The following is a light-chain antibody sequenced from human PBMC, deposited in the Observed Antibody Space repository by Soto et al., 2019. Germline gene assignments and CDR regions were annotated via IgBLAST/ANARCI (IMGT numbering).Light chain of an antibody. CDR3: QQYSSSRT. Sequence: EIVLTQSPGTLSLSPGERATLSCRASQSVSSTYLAWYQQRPGQAPRLLIYGASSRATGIPDRFSGSASGTDFTLTISRLEPEDFAVYYCQQYSSSRTFGQGTKVEIK. J-gene: IGKJ1*01. CDR1: QSVSSTY. V-gene: IGKV3-20*01. CDR2: GAS.